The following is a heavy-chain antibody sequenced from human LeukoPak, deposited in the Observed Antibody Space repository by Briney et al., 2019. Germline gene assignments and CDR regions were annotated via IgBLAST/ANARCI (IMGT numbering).Heavy chain of an antibody. V-gene: IGHV3-15*01. J-gene: IGHJ4*02. CDR1: GFTFSNAW. CDR3: TTADLRNNS. CDR2: IKNKADGGTT. D-gene: IGHD1-14*01. Sequence: NPGGSLRLSCAASGFTFSNAWMYWVRQAPGKGLECVGRIKNKADGGTTDYAAPVKDRFSISRDDSENTLFLQMNGLKTEDTAMYYCTTADLRNNSWGKGTLVTVSS.